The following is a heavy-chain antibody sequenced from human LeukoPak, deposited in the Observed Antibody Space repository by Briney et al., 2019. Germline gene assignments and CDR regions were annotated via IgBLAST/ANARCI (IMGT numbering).Heavy chain of an antibody. CDR2: ISSSSSYI. D-gene: IGHD1-26*01. Sequence: GGSLRLACAASGFTFSSYSMNWVRQAPGKGLEWVSSISSSSSYIYYADSVKGRFTISRDNAKNSLYLQMNSLRAEDTAVYYCARDLRCGGATPNYWGQGTLVTVSS. CDR1: GFTFSSYS. J-gene: IGHJ4*02. V-gene: IGHV3-21*01. CDR3: ARDLRCGGATPNY.